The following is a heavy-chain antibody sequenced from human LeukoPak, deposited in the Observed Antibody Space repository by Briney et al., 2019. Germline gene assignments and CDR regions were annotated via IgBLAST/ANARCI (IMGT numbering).Heavy chain of an antibody. Sequence: GGSLRLSRAASGFTFSSYGMHWVRQAPGKGLEWVAFIRYDGSNKYYADSVKGRFTISRDNSKNTLYLQMNSLRAEDTAVYYCAKEGRGFGYYGSGSFYDAFDIWGQGTMVTVSS. CDR3: AKEGRGFGYYGSGSFYDAFDI. D-gene: IGHD3-10*01. CDR1: GFTFSSYG. J-gene: IGHJ3*02. CDR2: IRYDGSNK. V-gene: IGHV3-30*02.